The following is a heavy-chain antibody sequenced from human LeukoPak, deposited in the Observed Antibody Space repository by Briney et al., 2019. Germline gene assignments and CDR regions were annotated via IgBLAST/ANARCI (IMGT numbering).Heavy chain of an antibody. Sequence: GGSLRLSCAASGFTFSSYAMSWVRQAPGKGLEWVSAISGSGGSTYYADSVKGRFTISRDNSKSTLYLQMNSLRAEDTAVYYCAKDMGVTIFGVVIIRDYFDYWGQGTLVTVSS. V-gene: IGHV3-23*01. J-gene: IGHJ4*02. D-gene: IGHD3-3*01. CDR3: AKDMGVTIFGVVIIRDYFDY. CDR2: ISGSGGST. CDR1: GFTFSSYA.